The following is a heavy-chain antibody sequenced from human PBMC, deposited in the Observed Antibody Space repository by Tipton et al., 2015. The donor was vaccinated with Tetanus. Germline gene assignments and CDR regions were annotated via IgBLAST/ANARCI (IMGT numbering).Heavy chain of an antibody. CDR1: GGSISSSNYY. CDR3: ARRGGDFLTGYYDS. D-gene: IGHD3-9*01. CDR2: IYYSGST. J-gene: IGHJ4*02. V-gene: IGHV4-39*01. Sequence: TLSLTCTVSGGSISSSNYYWGLIRQPPGKGLEWIGRIYYSGSTSYNPSLKSRVTISVDTSKNQFSLELNSVTAADTAVYYCARRGGDFLTGYYDSWGQGTLVTVSS.